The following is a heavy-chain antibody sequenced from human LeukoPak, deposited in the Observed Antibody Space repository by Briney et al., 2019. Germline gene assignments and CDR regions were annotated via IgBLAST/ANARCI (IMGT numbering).Heavy chain of an antibody. CDR3: ARQVVTATPDYYGMDV. V-gene: IGHV4-34*01. J-gene: IGHJ6*02. Sequence: PSETLSLTCAVYGGSFSGYYWSWIRQPPGKGLEWIGEINHSGSTNYNPSLKSRVTISVDTSKNQFSLKLSSVTAADTAVYYCARQVVTATPDYYGMDVWGQGTTVTVSS. D-gene: IGHD2-21*02. CDR2: INHSGST. CDR1: GGSFSGYY.